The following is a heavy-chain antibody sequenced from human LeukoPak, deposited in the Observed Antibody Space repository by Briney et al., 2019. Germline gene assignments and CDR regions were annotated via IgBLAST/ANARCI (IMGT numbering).Heavy chain of an antibody. J-gene: IGHJ4*02. V-gene: IGHV1-8*03. Sequence: ASVKVSCRASGYTFTTDHINWVRQAAGQGLEWMGWMNPNSGDRGFAQKFQGRVTITTDTSIGTAYMELSSLRSEDTAVYFCARTTSFTASGYDYWGQGTLVTVST. CDR3: ARTTSFTASGYDY. CDR1: GYTFTTDH. CDR2: MNPNSGDR. D-gene: IGHD6-25*01.